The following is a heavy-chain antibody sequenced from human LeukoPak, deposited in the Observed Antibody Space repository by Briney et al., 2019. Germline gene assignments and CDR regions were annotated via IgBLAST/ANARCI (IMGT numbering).Heavy chain of an antibody. D-gene: IGHD3-16*01. CDR3: ARDGGSKVVY. J-gene: IGHJ4*02. V-gene: IGHV4-61*02. CDR2: IYTSGST. Sequence: SQTLSLICTVSGDSISSGSYYWSWIRQPAGRGLEWIGRIYTSGSTNYNPSLKSRVTISVGTSKNQFSLKLSSVTAADTAVYYCARDGGSKVVYWGQGTLVTVSS. CDR1: GDSISSGSYY.